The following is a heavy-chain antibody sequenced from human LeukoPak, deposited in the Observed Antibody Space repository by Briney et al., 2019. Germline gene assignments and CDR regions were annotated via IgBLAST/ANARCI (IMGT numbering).Heavy chain of an antibody. CDR3: ARDLGGGGYCSSTSCPEFDY. J-gene: IGHJ4*02. CDR1: GYTFTGYY. V-gene: IGHV1-2*02. Sequence: ASVKVSCKASGYTFTGYYMHWVRQAPGQGLEWMGWINPNSGGTNYAQKFQGRVTMIRDTSISTAYMELSRLRSDDTAVYYCARDLGGGGYCSSTSCPEFDYWGQGTLVTVSS. D-gene: IGHD2-2*01. CDR2: INPNSGGT.